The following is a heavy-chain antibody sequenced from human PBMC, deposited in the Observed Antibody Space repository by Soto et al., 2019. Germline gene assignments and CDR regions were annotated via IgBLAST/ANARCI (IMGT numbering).Heavy chain of an antibody. CDR2: ISAYNGNT. Sequence: ASVKVSSTSSVYTFTSYRIRGGRQVPGQKLEWMGWISAYNGNTNYARKLQDRVTMTTDTSTSTAYMELRSLRSDDTAVYYCARFPDSSGPQVDAFDIWGQGTSVT. J-gene: IGHJ3*02. CDR3: ARFPDSSGPQVDAFDI. CDR1: VYTFTSYR. V-gene: IGHV1-18*01. D-gene: IGHD6-25*01.